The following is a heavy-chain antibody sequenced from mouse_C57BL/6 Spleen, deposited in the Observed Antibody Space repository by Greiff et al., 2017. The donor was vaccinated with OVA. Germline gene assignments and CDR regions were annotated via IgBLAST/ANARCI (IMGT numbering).Heavy chain of an antibody. Sequence: QVQLQQPGAELVRPGSSVKLSCKASGYTFTSYWMHWVKQRPIQGLEWIGNIDPSDSDTHYNQKFKDKATLTVDKSSSTAYMQLSSLTSEDSAVYYCARSYGYFDVWGTGTTVTVSS. J-gene: IGHJ1*03. CDR3: ARSYGYFDV. CDR1: GYTFTSYW. CDR2: IDPSDSDT. V-gene: IGHV1-52*01.